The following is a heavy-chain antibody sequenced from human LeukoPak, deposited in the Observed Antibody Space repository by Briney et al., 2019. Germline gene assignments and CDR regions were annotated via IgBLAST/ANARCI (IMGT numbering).Heavy chain of an antibody. CDR1: DYSISSDYY. CDR3: ARSPSDNSDYYPKYFDY. Sequence: PSETLSLTCVVSDYSISSDYYWGWIRQPPGKGLEWIGTIYHSGSAFYNPSLKSRVTISVDTSKNQISLKLTSVTAADTAVYYCARSPSDNSDYYPKYFDYWGRGTLVTVSS. V-gene: IGHV4-38-2*01. CDR2: IYHSGSA. D-gene: IGHD3-22*01. J-gene: IGHJ4*02.